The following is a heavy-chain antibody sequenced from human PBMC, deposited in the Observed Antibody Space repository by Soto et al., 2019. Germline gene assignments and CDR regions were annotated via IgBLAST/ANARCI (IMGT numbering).Heavy chain of an antibody. CDR2: ISGSGGST. V-gene: IGHV3-23*01. D-gene: IGHD6-19*01. CDR1: GFTFSSYA. J-gene: IGHJ6*02. CDR3: ALREQWLPKKYYYGMDV. Sequence: GGSLRLSCAASGFTFSSYAMSWVRQAPGKGLEWVSAISGSGGSTYYADSVKGRFTISRDNSKNTLYLQMNSLRAEDTAVYYCALREQWLPKKYYYGMDVWGQGTTVTVSS.